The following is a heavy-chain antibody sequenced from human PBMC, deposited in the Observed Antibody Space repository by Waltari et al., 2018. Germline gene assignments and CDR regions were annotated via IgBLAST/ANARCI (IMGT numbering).Heavy chain of an antibody. CDR2: IYSGGST. CDR1: GFTVSSNY. CDR3: ARAQTYRSGSLFYFDY. Sequence: EVQLVESGGGLIQPGGSLRLSCAASGFTVSSNYRSWVRLAPGKGLEWVSVIYSGGSTYYADSVKGRFSISRDNSKNTLYLQMNSLRAEDTALYYCARAQTYRSGSLFYFDYWGQGTLVTVSS. V-gene: IGHV3-53*01. J-gene: IGHJ4*02. D-gene: IGHD6-19*01.